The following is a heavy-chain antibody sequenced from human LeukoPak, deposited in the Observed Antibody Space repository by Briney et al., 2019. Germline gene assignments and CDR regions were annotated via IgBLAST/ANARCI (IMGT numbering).Heavy chain of an antibody. CDR1: GGSISSSNW. V-gene: IGHV4-4*02. Sequence: SGTQSLTCAVSGGSISSSNWWSWVRPPPGKGLQWIGEIYHSGSTNYNPSLKSRVTISVDKSKNQFSLKLSSVTAADTAVYYCARASYYYYYYGMDVWGQGTTVTVSS. CDR3: ARASYYYYYYGMDV. J-gene: IGHJ6*02. CDR2: IYHSGST.